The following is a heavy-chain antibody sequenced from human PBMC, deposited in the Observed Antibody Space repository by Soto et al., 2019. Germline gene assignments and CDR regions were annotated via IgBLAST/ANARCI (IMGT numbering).Heavy chain of an antibody. CDR3: ARAGPHVRPLNYDFWSGYYTAFDY. CDR2: IYHSGTA. CDR1: GDSISSGYY. Sequence: SSETLSLTCAVSGDSISSGYYWAWIRQPPGKGLEWVASIYHSGTAYQNPSLRSRVTISVDTSKNQFSLKLSSVTAADTAVYYCARAGPHVRPLNYDFWSGYYTAFDYWGQGTLVTVSS. V-gene: IGHV4-38-2*01. J-gene: IGHJ4*02. D-gene: IGHD3-3*01.